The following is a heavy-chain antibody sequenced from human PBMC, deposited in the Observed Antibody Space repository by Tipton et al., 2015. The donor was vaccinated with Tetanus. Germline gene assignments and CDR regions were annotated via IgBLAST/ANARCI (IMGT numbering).Heavy chain of an antibody. CDR1: GYIFASYY. Sequence: QLVQSGAEVKKPGASVQISCKASGYIFASYYMHWVRQAPGQGLEWMGVINPSGGSTTYAEKFQGRITMTRDTSTNTVYMEVSGLKSEDTAVYYCARLKVRAWNDRVEFYGMAVWGQGTTIAVSS. CDR3: ARLKVRAWNDRVEFYGMAV. J-gene: IGHJ6*02. CDR2: INPSGGST. D-gene: IGHD1-1*01. V-gene: IGHV1-46*01.